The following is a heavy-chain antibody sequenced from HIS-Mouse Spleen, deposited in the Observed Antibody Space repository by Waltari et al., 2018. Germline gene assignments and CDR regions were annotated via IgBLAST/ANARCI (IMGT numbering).Heavy chain of an antibody. J-gene: IGHJ3*02. CDR3: AAPGYSSSWYAFDI. CDR1: GGSISSYY. D-gene: IGHD6-13*01. Sequence: QVQLQESGPGLVKPSETLSLTCTVSGGSISSYYWSWIRQPPGKGLEWIGYINYSGSTKSNPPLKSRVTISVDTSKNQFSLKLSSVTAADTAVYYCAAPGYSSSWYAFDIWGQGTMVTVSS. V-gene: IGHV4-59*08. CDR2: INYSGST.